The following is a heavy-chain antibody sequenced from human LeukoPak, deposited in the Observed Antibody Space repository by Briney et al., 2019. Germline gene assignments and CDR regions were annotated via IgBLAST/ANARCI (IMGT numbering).Heavy chain of an antibody. CDR2: IYSGGST. V-gene: IGHV3-53*01. D-gene: IGHD3-10*01. J-gene: IGHJ4*02. Sequence: AGGSLRLSCGASGFTVSSNYMSWVRPAPGEGLELGSVIYSGGSTYYADSVKGRFTISRDNSKNTLYLQMNSLRAEDTAVYYCARGDPFGSGPSPAYFDYWGQGTLVTVSS. CDR3: ARGDPFGSGPSPAYFDY. CDR1: GFTVSSNY.